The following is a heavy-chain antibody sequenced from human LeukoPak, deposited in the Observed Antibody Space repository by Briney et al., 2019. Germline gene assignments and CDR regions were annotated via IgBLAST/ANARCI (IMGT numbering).Heavy chain of an antibody. J-gene: IGHJ4*02. V-gene: IGHV3-30*04. D-gene: IGHD3/OR15-3a*01. CDR3: ARSPERLGQGYLDS. CDR2: ISYHGSNK. CDR1: GFTFISYS. Sequence: GGSLRLSCAASGFTFISYSWHGVRQAPGKGLEGLTLISYHGSNKEYTDSVKGRFTISRDNSKNTLFLQMNSLRTEDTAIYFCARSPERLGQGYLDSWGQGTLVTVSS.